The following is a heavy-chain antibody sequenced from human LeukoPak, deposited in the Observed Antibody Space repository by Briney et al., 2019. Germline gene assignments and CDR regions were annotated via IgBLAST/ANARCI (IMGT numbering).Heavy chain of an antibody. Sequence: PGGSLRLSCAASGFTFSTYWMTWVCQAPGKGLEWVANIKQEGSENYYVDSVKGRFTISRDNAKNSLYLQMNSLRAEDTAVYYCARDRLYGYGDHTLDYWGQGTLVTVSS. CDR2: IKQEGSEN. V-gene: IGHV3-7*03. D-gene: IGHD4-17*01. CDR3: ARDRLYGYGDHTLDY. CDR1: GFTFSTYW. J-gene: IGHJ4*02.